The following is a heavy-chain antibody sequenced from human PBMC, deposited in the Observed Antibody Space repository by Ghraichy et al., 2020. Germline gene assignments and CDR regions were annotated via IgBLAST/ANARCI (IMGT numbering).Heavy chain of an antibody. CDR3: ARGGDGYNYFDS. V-gene: IGHV4-4*07. J-gene: IGHJ4*02. D-gene: IGHD5-24*01. Sequence: SETLSLTCTVSGDSINRYFWNWIRQPAGKALEWIGRFYIGQNPNYNPSLKSRVTISLDTSKKQFSLKLSSVTAADTAVYYCARGGDGYNYFDSWGQGTLVTVSS. CDR1: GDSINRYF. CDR2: FYIGQNP.